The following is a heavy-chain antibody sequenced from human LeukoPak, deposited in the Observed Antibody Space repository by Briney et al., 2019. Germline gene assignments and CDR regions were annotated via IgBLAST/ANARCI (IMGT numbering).Heavy chain of an antibody. D-gene: IGHD5-18*01. CDR2: IKSKTDSGTT. V-gene: IGHV3-15*01. CDR1: GFTFSNAC. CDR3: PTGTWIQLWLADY. Sequence: GGSLRLSCAASGFTFSNACMTWVRQAPGKGLEWVSHIKSKTDSGTTDYAAPVKGRFTISRDDSKNTLYLQMNSLKTEDTAVYYWPTGTWIQLWLADYWGQGTLVTVSS. J-gene: IGHJ4*02.